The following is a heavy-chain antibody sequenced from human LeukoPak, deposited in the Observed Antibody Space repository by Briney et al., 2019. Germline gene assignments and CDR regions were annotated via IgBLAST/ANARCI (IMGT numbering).Heavy chain of an antibody. D-gene: IGHD5-18*01. J-gene: IGHJ4*02. Sequence: PGGSLRLSCAASGFTFSSYSMNWVRQAPGKGLEWVSAIYSGGTTYYADSVKGRFTISRDNSKNTLYLQMNSLRAEDTAVYYRAREVLDTAMALGYWGQGTLVTVSS. CDR2: IYSGGTT. CDR1: GFTFSSYS. V-gene: IGHV3-66*01. CDR3: AREVLDTAMALGY.